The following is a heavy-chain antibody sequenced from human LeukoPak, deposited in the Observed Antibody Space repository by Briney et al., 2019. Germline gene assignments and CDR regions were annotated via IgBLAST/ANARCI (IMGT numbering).Heavy chain of an antibody. D-gene: IGHD3-3*01. CDR2: ISSSGSTT. Sequence: GGSLRLSCAASGFTFSDYYMSWIRQAPGKGLEWVSYISSSGSTTYYADSLKGRFTISRDNAKNSLYLQMNSLRAEDTAVYYCARGQSITIFGVVIPDYFDYWGQGTLVTVSS. CDR3: ARGQSITIFGVVIPDYFDY. V-gene: IGHV3-11*01. J-gene: IGHJ4*02. CDR1: GFTFSDYY.